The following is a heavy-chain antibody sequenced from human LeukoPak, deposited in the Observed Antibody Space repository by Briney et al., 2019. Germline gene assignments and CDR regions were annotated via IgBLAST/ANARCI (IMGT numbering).Heavy chain of an antibody. Sequence: GRSLKTSCKGSGYSFTTYWIGWVRQMPGKGQEWMGIIYPGDSDTRYSPSFQGQVTISADKSITTTYLQWSSLKASDTAMYYCATGGYCSSTTCYFFFDYWGQGTLVTVSS. CDR2: IYPGDSDT. V-gene: IGHV5-51*01. D-gene: IGHD2-2*01. J-gene: IGHJ4*02. CDR3: ATGGYCSSTTCYFFFDY. CDR1: GYSFTTYW.